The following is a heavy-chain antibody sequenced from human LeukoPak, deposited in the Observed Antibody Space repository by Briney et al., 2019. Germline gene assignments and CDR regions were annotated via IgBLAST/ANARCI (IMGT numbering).Heavy chain of an antibody. CDR1: GGTFSSYA. CDR2: IIPIFGTA. V-gene: IGHV1-69*13. D-gene: IGHD6-6*01. CDR3: AIRGPELRDSSSPYYFDY. Sequence: SVKVSCKASGGTFSSYAISWVRQAPGQGLEWMGGIIPIFGTANYAQKFQGRVTITADESTSTAYMELSSLRSEDTAVYYCAIRGPELRDSSSPYYFDYWGQGTLVTVSS. J-gene: IGHJ4*02.